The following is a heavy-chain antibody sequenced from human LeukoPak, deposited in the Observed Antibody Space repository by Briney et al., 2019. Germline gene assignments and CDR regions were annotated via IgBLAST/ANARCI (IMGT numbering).Heavy chain of an antibody. CDR3: AELGITMIGGV. D-gene: IGHD3-10*02. Sequence: GGSLRLSCAASGFTFSGSAMHWVRQAPGKGLEWVSYISSSGGTIYYADSVKGRFTISRDNAKNSLYLQMNSLRAEDTAVYYCAELGITMIGGVWGKGTTVTISS. J-gene: IGHJ6*04. CDR1: GFTFSGSA. CDR2: ISSSGGTI. V-gene: IGHV3-48*03.